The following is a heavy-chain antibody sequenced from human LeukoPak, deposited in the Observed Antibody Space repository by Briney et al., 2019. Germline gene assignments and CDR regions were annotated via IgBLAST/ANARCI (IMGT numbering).Heavy chain of an antibody. V-gene: IGHV1-18*01. CDR1: GYTFTSYG. D-gene: IGHD2-15*01. Sequence: ASVKVSCKASGYTFTSYGISWVRQALGQGLEWMGWISAYNGNTNYAQKLQGRVTMTTDTSTSTAYMELRSLRSDDTAVYYCARDHVVVAAHWFDPWGQGTLVTVSS. J-gene: IGHJ5*02. CDR2: ISAYNGNT. CDR3: ARDHVVVAAHWFDP.